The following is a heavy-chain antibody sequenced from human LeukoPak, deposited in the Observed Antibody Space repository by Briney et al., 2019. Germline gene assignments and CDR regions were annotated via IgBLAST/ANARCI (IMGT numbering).Heavy chain of an antibody. V-gene: IGHV4-30-4*01. D-gene: IGHD1-1*01. J-gene: IGHJ4*02. CDR3: ASLYKDYFDY. Sequence: PSQTLSLTCTVSGGSISSGDYYCSWIRQPPGKGLEWIGYIYYSGSTYHNPSLKSRVAISVDTSKNQFSLKLSSVTAADTAVYYCASLYKDYFDYWGQGTLVTVSS. CDR2: IYYSGST. CDR1: GGSISSGDYY.